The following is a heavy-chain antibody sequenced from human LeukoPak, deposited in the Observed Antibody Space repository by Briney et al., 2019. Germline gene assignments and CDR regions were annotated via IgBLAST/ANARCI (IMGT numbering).Heavy chain of an antibody. Sequence: PGGSLRLSCAASGFTFSSYDMHWVRQATGKGLEWVSAIGTAGDTYYPGSVKGRFTISRENAKNSLYLQMNSLRAGDTAVYYCARDRIAAAGGAFDIWGHGTIVTVSS. V-gene: IGHV3-13*01. CDR2: IGTAGDT. D-gene: IGHD6-13*01. CDR3: ARDRIAAAGGAFDI. J-gene: IGHJ3*02. CDR1: GFTFSSYD.